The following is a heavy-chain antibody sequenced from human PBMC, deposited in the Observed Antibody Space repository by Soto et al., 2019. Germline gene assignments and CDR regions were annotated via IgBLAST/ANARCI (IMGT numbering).Heavy chain of an antibody. J-gene: IGHJ5*02. CDR1: GGSFSSGDHY. CDR3: AGPLRRTTSNWYDP. V-gene: IGHV4-30-4*01. D-gene: IGHD4-4*01. Sequence: SLTCTVSGGSFSSGDHYWSWIRQTPGRGLEWVGYIYFTGTTFYNPSLKSRLSISIDTSKSQFSLRLSSVTAADTAVYYCAGPLRRTTSNWYDPWGQGTMVTVSS. CDR2: IYFTGTT.